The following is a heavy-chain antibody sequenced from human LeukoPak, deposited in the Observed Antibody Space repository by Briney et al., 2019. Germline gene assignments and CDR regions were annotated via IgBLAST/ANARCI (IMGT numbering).Heavy chain of an antibody. CDR1: GYTFTYRY. CDR2: INPNSGGT. Sequence: ASVKVSCKASGYTFTYRYLHWVRQAPGQGLEWMGYINPNSGGTKYAQKFQGGVTLTRDTSISTAYMELSRLRSDDTAVYYCARGETVYGGAIVYWGQGTLVTVSS. J-gene: IGHJ4*02. V-gene: IGHV1-2*02. D-gene: IGHD3-16*02. CDR3: ARGETVYGGAIVY.